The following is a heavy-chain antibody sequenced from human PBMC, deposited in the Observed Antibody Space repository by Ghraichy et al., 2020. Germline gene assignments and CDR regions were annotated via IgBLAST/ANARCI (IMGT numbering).Heavy chain of an antibody. CDR3: ASYDYNFGEDY. CDR2: ISSNSLYI. J-gene: IGHJ4*02. CDR1: GFTFSSCD. Sequence: GGSLRLSCAASGFTFSSCDMNWVRQAPGKGLEWVSSISSNSLYIYYADSVKGRFTISRDNPKKSLFLHMNSLRAEDTAMYYCASYDYNFGEDYWGQGTLVTVSS. V-gene: IGHV3-21*01. D-gene: IGHD5-24*01.